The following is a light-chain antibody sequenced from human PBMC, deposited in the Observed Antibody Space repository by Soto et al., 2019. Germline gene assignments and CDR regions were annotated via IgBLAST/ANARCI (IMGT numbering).Light chain of an antibody. J-gene: IGKJ1*01. CDR1: QSVSSW. V-gene: IGKV1-5*03. CDR2: EAS. CDR3: QQYDSYSWT. Sequence: DIPMTQSPSTLSASVGDRVTITCRASQSVSSWVAWYQQKPGKAPKLLIDEASMLESGVPSRFSGSGSGTEFTLTISSLQPDDFATYYCQQYDSYSWTFGQGTKVDIK.